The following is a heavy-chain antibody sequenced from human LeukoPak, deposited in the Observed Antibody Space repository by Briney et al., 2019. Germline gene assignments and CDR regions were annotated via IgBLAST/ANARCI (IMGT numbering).Heavy chain of an antibody. Sequence: PGGSLRLSCAASGFTFSSYSMNWVRQAPGKGLEWVSYISSSSSTIYYADSVKGRFTISRDNAKNSLYLQMNSLRAEDTAVYYCAKGEKIQLWFNPDYYYMDVWGKGTTVTVSS. CDR2: ISSSSSTI. D-gene: IGHD5-18*01. CDR3: AKGEKIQLWFNPDYYYMDV. CDR1: GFTFSSYS. J-gene: IGHJ6*03. V-gene: IGHV3-48*01.